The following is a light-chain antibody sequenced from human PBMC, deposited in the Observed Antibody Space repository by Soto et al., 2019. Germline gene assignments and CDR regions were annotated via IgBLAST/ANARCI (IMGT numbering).Light chain of an antibody. CDR1: QSVSSSY. CDR3: QQYNSYRT. Sequence: EIVFTQSPGTLSLSPGERATLSCRASQSVSSSYLAWYQQKPGQAPRLLIYGASSRATGIPDRFSGSGSGTDFTLTISSLQPDDFATYYCQQYNSYRTFGQGTKVDIK. J-gene: IGKJ1*01. CDR2: GAS. V-gene: IGKV3-20*01.